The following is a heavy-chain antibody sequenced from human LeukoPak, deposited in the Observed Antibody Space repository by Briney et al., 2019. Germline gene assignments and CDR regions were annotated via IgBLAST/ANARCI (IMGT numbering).Heavy chain of an antibody. CDR3: AREWFGGNWFDP. D-gene: IGHD3-10*01. CDR1: GDPMNNEW. J-gene: IGHJ5*02. Sequence: SETLSLTCVVFGDPMNNEWWSWVRQPPGKGLEWIGEIFHSGSTNYNPSLKSRVTISVDTSKNQFSLKLSSVTAADTAVYYCAREWFGGNWFDPWGQGTLVTVSS. V-gene: IGHV4-4*02. CDR2: IFHSGST.